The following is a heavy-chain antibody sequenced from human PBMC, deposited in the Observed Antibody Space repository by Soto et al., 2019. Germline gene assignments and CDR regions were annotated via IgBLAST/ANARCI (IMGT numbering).Heavy chain of an antibody. CDR3: TTGSVEGV. Sequence: EVQLVESGGGVVKPGGSLRLSCAASGFSFSNAWMNWVRQAPGKGLEWVGRIKRKIEGEKTDYAAPVKGRFTISRDDSKNTLHLQMNSLKADDTALYYCTTGSVEGVWGQGTTVTVSS. CDR1: GFSFSNAW. J-gene: IGHJ6*02. V-gene: IGHV3-15*07. CDR2: IKRKIEGEKT. D-gene: IGHD2-15*01.